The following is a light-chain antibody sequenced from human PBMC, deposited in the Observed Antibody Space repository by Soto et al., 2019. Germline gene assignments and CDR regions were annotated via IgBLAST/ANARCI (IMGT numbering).Light chain of an antibody. CDR3: TSYTSSSGYV. CDR1: SSDVGAYNY. Sequence: QSVLTQPVSVSGSPGQSITMSCTGTSSDVGAYNYVYWYRQHPGKAPKLIIYDVSNRPSGVSNRFSGSKSGNTASLIISGLQAEDEAAYYCTSYTSSSGYVFGTGTKLTVL. J-gene: IGLJ1*01. CDR2: DVS. V-gene: IGLV2-14*01.